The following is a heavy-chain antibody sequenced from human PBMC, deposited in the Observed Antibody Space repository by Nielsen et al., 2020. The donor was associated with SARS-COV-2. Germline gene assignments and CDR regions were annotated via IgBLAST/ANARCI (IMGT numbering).Heavy chain of an antibody. J-gene: IGHJ4*02. CDR3: ATAVMTGRTPSDC. D-gene: IGHD3-9*01. CDR2: IVVGSGRT. V-gene: IGHV1-58*01. Sequence: SVKVSCKASGFTFPNSAVQWVRQTRGQRLEWIGSIVVGSGRTSYAQNFQQRVTFTRDMSTSTAYMQLISLRSEDTAVYYCATAVMTGRTPSDCWGQGTLVTVSS. CDR1: GFTFPNSA.